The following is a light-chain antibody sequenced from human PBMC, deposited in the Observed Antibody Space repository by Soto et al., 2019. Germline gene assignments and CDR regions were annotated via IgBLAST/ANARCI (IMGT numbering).Light chain of an antibody. V-gene: IGKV3-15*01. CDR3: QYYGTSPQT. Sequence: EVVMTQSPATLSVSPGERATLSCRASQSVGSNFAWYQQKPGQAPRLLIYGASTRATDIPGRFSGSGSGTDFTLAISRLEPEDFAVYYCQYYGTSPQTFGQGTKVDI. CDR2: GAS. CDR1: QSVGSN. J-gene: IGKJ1*01.